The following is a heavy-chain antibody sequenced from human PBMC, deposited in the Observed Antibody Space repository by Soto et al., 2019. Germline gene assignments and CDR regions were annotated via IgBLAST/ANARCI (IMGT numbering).Heavy chain of an antibody. CDR3: ARDPKTSGGQHWAFNYFDS. CDR1: GFTFSSYS. J-gene: IGHJ4*02. D-gene: IGHD7-27*01. V-gene: IGHV3-30*03. Sequence: GGSLILSCAXSGFTFSSYSMNWVRQAPGKGPEWVALISYDGTNKFYADSVKGRFTISRDNSKSTLYLQVDSLRPEDAAVYYCARDPKTSGGQHWAFNYFDSWGQGTLVTVSS. CDR2: ISYDGTNK.